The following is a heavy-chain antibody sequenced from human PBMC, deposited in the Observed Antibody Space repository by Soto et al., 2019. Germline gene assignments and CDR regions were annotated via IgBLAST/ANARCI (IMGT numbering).Heavy chain of an antibody. CDR3: ARGRYGDY. CDR1: GYTFTSYG. D-gene: IGHD1-1*01. Sequence: QGPLVQAGAEGKKPGASVKVSCKASGYTFTSYGITWVGQAPGQGLEWMGWISAHNGNTDYAQKLQGRVIVTRDTSTSTAYMELRSLISDDTAVYYCARGRYGDYWGQGALVTVSS. J-gene: IGHJ4*02. V-gene: IGHV1-18*01. CDR2: ISAHNGNT.